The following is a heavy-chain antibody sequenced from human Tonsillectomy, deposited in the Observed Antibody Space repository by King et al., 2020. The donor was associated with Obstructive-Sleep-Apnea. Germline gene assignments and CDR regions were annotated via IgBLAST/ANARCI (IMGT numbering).Heavy chain of an antibody. CDR3: ARGYDRNYFDY. Sequence: QLVQSGAEVKESGESLKISCKGSGYSFATYWIGWVRQMPGKGLEWVGIIYPGDSDTRYSPSFQRQVTISADKSFSTAYLQWSSLQASDTAMYYCARGYDRNYFDYWGQGTPVTVSS. V-gene: IGHV5-51*01. CDR2: IYPGDSDT. D-gene: IGHD5-12*01. CDR1: GYSFATYW. J-gene: IGHJ4*02.